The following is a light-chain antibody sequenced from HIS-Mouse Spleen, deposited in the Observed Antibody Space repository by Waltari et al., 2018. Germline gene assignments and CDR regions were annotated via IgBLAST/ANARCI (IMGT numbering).Light chain of an antibody. CDR2: DVS. CDR3: CSYAGSYNVV. Sequence: QSALTQPRSVSGSPGQSVTISCTGTSSDVGGYTYVSWYQQHPGKAPKLMIYDVSKRPSGVPDRFSGSKSVNTASLTISGLQAEDEADYYCCSYAGSYNVVFGGGTKLTVL. J-gene: IGLJ2*01. CDR1: SSDVGGYTY. V-gene: IGLV2-11*01.